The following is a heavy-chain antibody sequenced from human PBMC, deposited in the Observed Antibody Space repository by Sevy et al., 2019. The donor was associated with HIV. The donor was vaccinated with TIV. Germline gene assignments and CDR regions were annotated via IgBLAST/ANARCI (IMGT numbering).Heavy chain of an antibody. CDR3: TTSFSVTWYPHY. Sequence: GGSLRLSCTTSGFTFGDYAMGWFRQAPGKGLEWVGFIRTTASGGTTDYAASVKGTFIISRDDSKSISYLQMNSLKTADTAVYYCTTSFSVTWYPHYWGQGTLVTVSS. CDR1: GFTFGDYA. V-gene: IGHV3-49*03. CDR2: IRTTASGGTT. D-gene: IGHD6-13*01. J-gene: IGHJ4*01.